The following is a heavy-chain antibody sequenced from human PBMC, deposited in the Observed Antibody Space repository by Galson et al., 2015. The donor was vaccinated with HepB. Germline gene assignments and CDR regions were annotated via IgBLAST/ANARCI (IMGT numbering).Heavy chain of an antibody. CDR2: IIPIFGTA. CDR3: ARDGEGGLQGFLALPNWFDP. Sequence: QSGAEVTKPGASVKVSCKASGGTFSSYAISWVRQAPGQGLEWMGGIIPIFGTANYAQKFQGRVTITADESTSTAYMELSSLGSEDTAVYYCARDGEGGLQGFLALPNWFDPWGQGTLVTVSS. V-gene: IGHV1-69*13. J-gene: IGHJ5*02. D-gene: IGHD4-11*01. CDR1: GGTFSSYA.